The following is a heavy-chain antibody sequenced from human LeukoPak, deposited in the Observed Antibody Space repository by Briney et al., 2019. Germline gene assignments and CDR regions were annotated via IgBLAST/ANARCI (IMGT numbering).Heavy chain of an antibody. CDR3: ARGPLYYYDSSGYYYFDY. Sequence: PAGSLRLSCAGSGFNVSRDYMSWVRQAPGKGLEWFAIIYFGGSKYYGDSVRGRFTISRDVAENTVYLQMNSLRAEDTAVYYCARGPLYYYDSSGYYYFDYWGQGTLVTVSS. CDR1: GFNVSRDY. J-gene: IGHJ4*02. D-gene: IGHD3-22*01. V-gene: IGHV3-53*01. CDR2: IYFGGSK.